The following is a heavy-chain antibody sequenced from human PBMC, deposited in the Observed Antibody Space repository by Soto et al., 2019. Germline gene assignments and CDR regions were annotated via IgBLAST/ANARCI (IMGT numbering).Heavy chain of an antibody. CDR1: GVSINSRGYY. D-gene: IGHD5-12*01. CDR2: MFYSGTT. V-gene: IGHV4-39*01. J-gene: IGHJ4*02. Sequence: LSLTCTVSGVSINSRGYYWGWIRQPPGKGLEWIESMFYSGTTYYNPSLKSRITIAVDSSKNQFSLSLSSVTAADTAFYYCARKEDGYNRLFDYWGQGILVTVSS. CDR3: ARKEDGYNRLFDY.